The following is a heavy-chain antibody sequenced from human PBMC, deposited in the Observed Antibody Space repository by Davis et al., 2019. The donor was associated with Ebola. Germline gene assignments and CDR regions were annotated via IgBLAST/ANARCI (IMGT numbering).Heavy chain of an antibody. Sequence: ASVKVSCKASGYTFTGYYMHWVRQAPGQGLEWMGWINPNSGGTNYAQKFQGRVTMTRDTSISTAYMELSRLRSDDTAVYYCARGDRSGGSCYRYYYYYGMDVWGQGTTVTVSS. CDR2: INPNSGGT. CDR3: ARGDRSGGSCYRYYYYYGMDV. V-gene: IGHV1-2*02. D-gene: IGHD2-15*01. CDR1: GYTFTGYY. J-gene: IGHJ6*02.